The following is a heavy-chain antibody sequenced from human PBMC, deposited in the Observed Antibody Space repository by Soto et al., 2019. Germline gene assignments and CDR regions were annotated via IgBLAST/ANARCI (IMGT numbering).Heavy chain of an antibody. Sequence: LETLSLTCAVYGGSFSGYYWSWIRQPPGKGLEWIGEINHSGSTNYKPSLKSRVTISVDTSKNQFSLKLSSVTAADTAVYYCARRATTCAFDIWGQGTMVTVSS. V-gene: IGHV4-34*01. CDR3: ARRATTCAFDI. CDR2: INHSGST. CDR1: GGSFSGYY. J-gene: IGHJ3*02. D-gene: IGHD1-26*01.